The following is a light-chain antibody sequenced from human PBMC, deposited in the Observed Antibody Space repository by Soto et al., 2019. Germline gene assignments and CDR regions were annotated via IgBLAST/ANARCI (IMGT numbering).Light chain of an antibody. CDR3: QSYDSSMSSHV. J-gene: IGLJ1*01. V-gene: IGLV1-40*01. Sequence: QSVLTQPPSGSGAPGQRVTISSTGSSSNIGAGYDVHWYQQLPGTAPKLLIYGNSNRPSGVPDRFSGSKSGTSASLAITGPHAQDEANYCCQSYDSSMSSHVFGTETKGTVL. CDR2: GNS. CDR1: SSNIGAGYD.